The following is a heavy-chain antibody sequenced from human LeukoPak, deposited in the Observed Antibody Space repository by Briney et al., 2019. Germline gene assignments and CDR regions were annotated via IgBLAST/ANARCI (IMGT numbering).Heavy chain of an antibody. J-gene: IGHJ4*02. D-gene: IGHD4-17*01. V-gene: IGHV3-9*01. CDR1: GFTFDDYA. Sequence: GGSLRLSCAASGFTFDDYAMYWVRQAPGKGLEWVSGISWNSGSIGYADSVKGRSTISGDNAKDSLYLQMNSLRAEDTALYYCAKANHYGDYLDYWGQGTLVTVSS. CDR3: AKANHYGDYLDY. CDR2: ISWNSGSI.